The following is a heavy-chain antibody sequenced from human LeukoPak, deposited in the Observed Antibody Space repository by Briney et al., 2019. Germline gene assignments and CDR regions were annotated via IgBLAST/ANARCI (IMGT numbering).Heavy chain of an antibody. CDR2: IYYSGST. CDR3: ARDLMPSDAFDI. CDR1: GGSFSGYY. D-gene: IGHD2-2*01. V-gene: IGHV4-59*01. Sequence: SETLSLTCAVYGGSFSGYYWSWIRQPPGKGLEWIGYIYYSGSTNYNPSLKSRVTISVDTSKNQFSLKLSSVTAADTAVYYCARDLMPSDAFDIWGQGTMVTVSS. J-gene: IGHJ3*02.